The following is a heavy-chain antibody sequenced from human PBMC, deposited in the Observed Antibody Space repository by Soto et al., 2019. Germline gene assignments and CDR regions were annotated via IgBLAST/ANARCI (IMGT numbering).Heavy chain of an antibody. D-gene: IGHD1-1*01. V-gene: IGHV1-18*01. CDR2: ISAHNGNT. CDR3: ERGRYGDY. J-gene: IGHJ4*02. Sequence: QVHLVQSGAEVKKPGASVKVSCKGSGYAFTTYGIIWVRQAPGQGLEWMGWISAHNGNTNYAQKLQGRVTVTRDTAPSTAYMELRSLSSDDTAVYYCERGRYGDYWGQGALVTVSS. CDR1: GYAFTTYG.